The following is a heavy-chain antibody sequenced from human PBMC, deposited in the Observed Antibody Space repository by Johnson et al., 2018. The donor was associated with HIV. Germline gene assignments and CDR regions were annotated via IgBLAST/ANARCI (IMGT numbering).Heavy chain of an antibody. CDR3: ARRDVVLGSYDNWDAFDI. V-gene: IGHV3-30*04. J-gene: IGHJ3*02. CDR2: ITDGGSNK. D-gene: IGHD1-1*01. Sequence: QVQLVESGGGVVQPGRSLRLSCAASGFTFSSSAMHWVRQAPGKGLEWLAVITDGGSNKYYADSVKGRFTISRDNAKNSLLLQMNSLRTEDTAVHYCARRDVVLGSYDNWDAFDIWRHGTMVTVSS. CDR1: GFTFSSSA.